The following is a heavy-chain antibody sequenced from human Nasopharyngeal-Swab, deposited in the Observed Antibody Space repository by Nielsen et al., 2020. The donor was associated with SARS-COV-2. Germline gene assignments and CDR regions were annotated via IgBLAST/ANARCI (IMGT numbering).Heavy chain of an antibody. J-gene: IGHJ4*02. CDR2: IDWDDDQ. CDR1: GFSLTTSGMC. CDR3: ARTPNGALAGPGAFSFDY. D-gene: IGHD6-19*01. V-gene: IGHV2-70*17. Sequence: SGPTLVQPTQTLTLTCTFSGFSLTTSGMCVSWIRQAPGKAPEWLARIDWDDDQFYATSLGSRLTISKDTSKNQVVLTMANMDPVDTATYFCARTPNGALAGPGAFSFDYWGQGSLVTVSS.